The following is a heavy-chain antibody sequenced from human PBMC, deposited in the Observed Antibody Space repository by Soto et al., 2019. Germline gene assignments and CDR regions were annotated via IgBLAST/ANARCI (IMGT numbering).Heavy chain of an antibody. D-gene: IGHD6-13*01. V-gene: IGHV1-8*01. J-gene: IGHJ5*02. Sequence: ASVKVSCNASGYTFTSYDINGERQATGQGPEWMGWMNPNRGNTGYAQKLQARVTMTRNTSISTAYMELSSLRSDDPAGYHCPRVYGPYSSSWYWFDPWGQGTLFTVSS. CDR2: MNPNRGNT. CDR3: PRVYGPYSSSWYWFDP. CDR1: GYTFTSYD.